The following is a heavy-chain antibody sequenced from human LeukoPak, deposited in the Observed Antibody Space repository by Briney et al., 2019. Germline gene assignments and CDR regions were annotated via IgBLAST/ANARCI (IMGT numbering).Heavy chain of an antibody. CDR1: GFTFSDYY. D-gene: IGHD5-24*01. CDR2: ISSSGSTI. Sequence: PGGSLRLSCAASGFTFSDYYMSWIRQAPGKGLEWVSYISSSGSTIYYADSVKGRFTISRDNAKNSLYLQMNSLRAEDRVVYYWARDSVMAISDYGGRGTLVTVSS. CDR3: ARDSVMAISDY. V-gene: IGHV3-11*04. J-gene: IGHJ4*02.